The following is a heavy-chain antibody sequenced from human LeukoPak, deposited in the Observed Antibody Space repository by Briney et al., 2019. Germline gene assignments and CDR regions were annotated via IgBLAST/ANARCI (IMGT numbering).Heavy chain of an antibody. D-gene: IGHD6-19*01. J-gene: IGHJ4*02. CDR1: GFSFSGYV. CDR3: AMETSTGWFY. V-gene: IGHV3-23*01. CDR2: ISGSGGST. Sequence: GGSPRLSCAASGFSFSGYVMSWVRQAPGKGLEWVSAISGSGGSTYYADSVKGRFTISRDNSKNTLYLQVNSLRADDTAVYYCAMETSTGWFYWGQGTLVTVSS.